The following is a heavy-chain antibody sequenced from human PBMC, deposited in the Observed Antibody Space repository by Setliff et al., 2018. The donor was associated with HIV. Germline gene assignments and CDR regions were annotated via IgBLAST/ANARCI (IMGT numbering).Heavy chain of an antibody. CDR1: GVSITSYY. CDR2: ISFSGT. Sequence: SETLSLTCTVSGVSITSYYWSWVRQVPGKGLEWIGSISFSGTYLNPSLKSRVTISVDRSKDQFSLKMTSVTAADTAIYYCARSSTAGFDFWGQGTLVTVSS. V-gene: IGHV4-59*12. D-gene: IGHD6-19*01. J-gene: IGHJ4*02. CDR3: ARSSTAGFDF.